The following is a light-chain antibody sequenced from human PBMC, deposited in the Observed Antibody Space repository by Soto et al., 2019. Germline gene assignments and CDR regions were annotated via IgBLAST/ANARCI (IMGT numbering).Light chain of an antibody. J-gene: IGKJ1*01. V-gene: IGKV3-20*01. CDR1: QSVSSSY. CDR3: QQYGSSPPCT. CDR2: GAS. Sequence: EIVLTQSPGTLSLSPGERATLSCRASQSVSSSYLAWYQQKAGPAPRLLIYGASSRATGIPDRFCGGGSGTDFTLTISRLEPEDFAVYYCQQYGSSPPCTFGQGTKVEIK.